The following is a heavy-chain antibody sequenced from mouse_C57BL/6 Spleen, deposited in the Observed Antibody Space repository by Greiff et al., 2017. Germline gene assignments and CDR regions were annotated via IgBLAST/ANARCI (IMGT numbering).Heavy chain of an antibody. CDR3: ASLYSNGAMDY. Sequence: VQLQQPGAELVMPGASVKLSCKASGYTFTSYWMHWVKQRPGQGLEWIGEIDPSDSYTNYNQKFKGKSTLTVDKSSSTAYMQLSSLTSEDSAVYYCASLYSNGAMDYWGQGTSVTVSS. V-gene: IGHV1-69*01. J-gene: IGHJ4*01. D-gene: IGHD1-3*01. CDR1: GYTFTSYW. CDR2: IDPSDSYT.